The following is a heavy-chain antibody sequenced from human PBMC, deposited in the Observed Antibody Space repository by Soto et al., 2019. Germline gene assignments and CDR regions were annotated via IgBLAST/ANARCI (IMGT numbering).Heavy chain of an antibody. Sequence: SETLSLTCAVYGGSFSGYYWSWIRQPPGKGLEWIGEINHSGSTNYNPSLKSRVTISVDTSKNQFSLKLSSVTAADTAVYYCAAKDGNYYYMDVWGKGTTVTV. V-gene: IGHV4-34*01. D-gene: IGHD1-26*01. CDR3: AAKDGNYYYMDV. CDR2: INHSGST. CDR1: GGSFSGYY. J-gene: IGHJ6*03.